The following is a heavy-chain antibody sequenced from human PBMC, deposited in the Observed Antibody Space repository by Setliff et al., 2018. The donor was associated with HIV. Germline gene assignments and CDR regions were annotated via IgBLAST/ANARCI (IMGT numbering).Heavy chain of an antibody. CDR3: ARDGGFIAVAGLDY. Sequence: ASVKVSCKTSGYTFVGYYIHWVRLAPGQGLEWMGRVNPYTGDTDYGQRFQGRVTMTRDTSTSTVYMELSSLRSEDTAVYYCARDGGFIAVAGLDYWGQGTLVTVSS. J-gene: IGHJ4*02. D-gene: IGHD6-19*01. CDR1: GYTFVGYY. V-gene: IGHV1-2*06. CDR2: VNPYTGDT.